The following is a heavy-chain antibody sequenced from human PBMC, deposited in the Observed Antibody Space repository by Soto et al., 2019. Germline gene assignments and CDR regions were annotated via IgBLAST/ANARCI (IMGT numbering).Heavy chain of an antibody. CDR3: ARGGRFRGGWNYIDY. CDR2: TYYRSKWYN. J-gene: IGHJ4*02. CDR1: GDSVSRTSAD. Sequence: SLTLSLTCALSGDSVSRTSADWNWIRQAPSRGLEWLGRTYYRSKWYNDSAVSVKSRITINPDTSKNQFSLQLNSVTPEDTAVYYCARGGRFRGGWNYIDYWGQGTLVTVSS. V-gene: IGHV6-1*01. D-gene: IGHD6-19*01.